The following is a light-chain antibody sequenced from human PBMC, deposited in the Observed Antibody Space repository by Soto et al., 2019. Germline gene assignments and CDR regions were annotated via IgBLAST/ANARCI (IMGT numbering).Light chain of an antibody. V-gene: IGLV2-14*01. J-gene: IGLJ1*01. CDR1: SSDVGAYNS. CDR2: DVT. CDR3: SSFTSYIPYV. Sequence: QSVLTQPASVSGSPGQSITISCTGTSSDVGAYNSVSWYRQDPGKAPKLIIYDVTNRPSGVSNRFSGSKSGNTASLTISGLQAEDEADYYCSSFTSYIPYVFGTGTQLTVL.